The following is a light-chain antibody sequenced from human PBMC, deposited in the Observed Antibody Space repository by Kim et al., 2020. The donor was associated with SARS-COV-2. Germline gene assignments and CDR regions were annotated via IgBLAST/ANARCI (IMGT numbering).Light chain of an antibody. CDR3: CSYAGSYTYV. Sequence: GQSVTISCTGTSSDVGGYNYVSWDQWTPGKAPKRMIYYVSKRPSGVPDLFSGSKAGNTASLTISGLQAEDEADYYCCSYAGSYTYVFGTGTKVTVL. V-gene: IGLV2-11*01. J-gene: IGLJ1*01. CDR2: YVS. CDR1: SSDVGGYNY.